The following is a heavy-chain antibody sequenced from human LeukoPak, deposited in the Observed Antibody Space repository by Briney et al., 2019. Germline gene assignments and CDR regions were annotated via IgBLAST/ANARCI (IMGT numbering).Heavy chain of an antibody. D-gene: IGHD6-13*01. J-gene: IGHJ1*01. CDR3: AREFLWAAAGDFQH. Sequence: PGGSLRLSCAASGFTVSSNYMSWVRQAPGKGLEWVSVIYSGGSTHYADSVKGRFTISRDNPKNTLYLRMNSLRAEDTAVYYCAREFLWAAAGDFQHWGQGTLVTVSS. CDR1: GFTVSSNY. CDR2: IYSGGST. V-gene: IGHV3-53*01.